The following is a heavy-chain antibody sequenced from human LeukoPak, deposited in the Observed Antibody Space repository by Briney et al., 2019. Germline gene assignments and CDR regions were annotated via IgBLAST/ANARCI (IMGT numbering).Heavy chain of an antibody. J-gene: IGHJ5*02. D-gene: IGHD1-14*01. Sequence: ASEKVSCKASGYTFTSYDINWVRQATGQGLEWMGWMNPNSGNTGYAQKFQGRVTMTRNTSISTAYMELSSLRSEDTAVYYCARSRPAKRINWFDPWGQGTLVTVSS. CDR3: ARSRPAKRINWFDP. V-gene: IGHV1-8*01. CDR2: MNPNSGNT. CDR1: GYTFTSYD.